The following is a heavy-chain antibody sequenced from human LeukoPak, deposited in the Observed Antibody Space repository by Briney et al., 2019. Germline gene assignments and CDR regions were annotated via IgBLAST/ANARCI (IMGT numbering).Heavy chain of an antibody. J-gene: IGHJ4*02. D-gene: IGHD2-15*01. Sequence: ASVKVSCKASGYTFTYFDLHWVRQAPGQGLEWMGRINPNSGDTNYAQKFQGRVTMTRDTSISTAYMELNRVRSDDTAVYYCARVHAAYPFDYWGQGTLVTVSS. CDR2: INPNSGDT. V-gene: IGHV1-2*06. CDR1: GYTFTYFD. CDR3: ARVHAAYPFDY.